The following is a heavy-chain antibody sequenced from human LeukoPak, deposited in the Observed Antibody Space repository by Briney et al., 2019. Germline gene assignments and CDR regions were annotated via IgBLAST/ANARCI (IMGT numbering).Heavy chain of an antibody. CDR1: GGSISSGSYC. V-gene: IGHV4-61*02. J-gene: IGHJ5*02. Sequence: PSQTLSLTCTVSGGSISSGSYCWSWIRQPAGKGLEWIGRIYSSGSTNYNPSLKSRVTISVDTSKNQFSLKLSSVTAADTAVYYCARVNRVQQLNWFDPWGQGTLVTVSS. CDR2: IYSSGST. CDR3: ARVNRVQQLNWFDP. D-gene: IGHD6-6*01.